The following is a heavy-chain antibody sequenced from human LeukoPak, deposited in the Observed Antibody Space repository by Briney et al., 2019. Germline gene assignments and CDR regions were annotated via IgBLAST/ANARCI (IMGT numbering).Heavy chain of an antibody. V-gene: IGHV3-23*01. D-gene: IGHD6-19*01. J-gene: IGHJ6*02. CDR3: AKDPQFRYYYYGMDV. CDR2: ISGSGGST. CDR1: GFTFSSYA. Sequence: GGSLRLSCAASGFTFSSYAMSWVRQAPGKGLEWVSAISGSGGSTYYADSVKGRFTISRDNSKNTLYLQMNSLRAEDTAVYYCAKDPQFRYYYYGMDVWGQGTTVTVSS.